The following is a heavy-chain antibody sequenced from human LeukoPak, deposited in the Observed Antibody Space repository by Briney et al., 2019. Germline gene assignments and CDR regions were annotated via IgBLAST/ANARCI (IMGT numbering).Heavy chain of an antibody. D-gene: IGHD6-13*01. CDR1: GFTVSGKF. CDR3: AREWGIAERYFDL. Sequence: GSLRLSCAASGFTVSGKFMSWVRQAPGKGLEWVSVIYSGDTSDYAESVKGRFTISRDNSKNMLFLQMNSLRAEDTAVYYCAREWGIAERYFDLWGRGTLVTVSS. J-gene: IGHJ2*01. V-gene: IGHV3-53*01. CDR2: IYSGDTS.